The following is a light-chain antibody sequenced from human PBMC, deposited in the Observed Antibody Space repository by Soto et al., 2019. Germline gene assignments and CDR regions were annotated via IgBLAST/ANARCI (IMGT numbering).Light chain of an antibody. CDR2: AAS. CDR1: QSISSY. V-gene: IGKV1-39*01. CDR3: QQSYSTPRT. J-gene: IGKJ1*01. Sequence: DIQMTQSPSSLSASVGDRVTITCRPSQSISSYLNWYQQKPGKAPKLLIYAASSLQSGVPSRFSGSESGTDFTLTISSLQPEDFATYYCQQSYSTPRTFGHGTKVQIK.